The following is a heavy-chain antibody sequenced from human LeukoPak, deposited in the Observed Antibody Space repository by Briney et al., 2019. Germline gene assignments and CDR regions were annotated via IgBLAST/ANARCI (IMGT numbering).Heavy chain of an antibody. Sequence: SVKVSCKASGGTFSSCAISWVRQAPGQGLEWMGGIIPIFGTANYAQKFQGRVTITADKSTSTAYMELSSLRSEDTAVYYCARGIIWFGELIYFDYWGQGTLVTVSS. J-gene: IGHJ4*02. V-gene: IGHV1-69*06. CDR2: IIPIFGTA. D-gene: IGHD3-10*01. CDR1: GGTFSSCA. CDR3: ARGIIWFGELIYFDY.